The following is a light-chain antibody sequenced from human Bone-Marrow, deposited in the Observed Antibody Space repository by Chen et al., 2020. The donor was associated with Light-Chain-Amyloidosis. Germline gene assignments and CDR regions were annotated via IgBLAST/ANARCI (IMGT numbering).Light chain of an antibody. CDR3: QVWDRSSDRPV. CDR2: DDS. Sequence: SYVLTQPSSVSVAPGQTATLACGGNNIGSTSVHWYQQPPGQAPLLVVYDDSDRPSGIPERLSGSNSGNTATLTINRVEAGDEADYYCQVWDRSSDRPVFGGGTKLTVL. CDR1: NIGSTS. J-gene: IGLJ3*02. V-gene: IGLV3-21*02.